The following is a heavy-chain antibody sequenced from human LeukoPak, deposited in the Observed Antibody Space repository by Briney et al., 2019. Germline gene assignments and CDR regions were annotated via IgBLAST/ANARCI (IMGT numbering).Heavy chain of an antibody. CDR3: AKVRGVVIQYYFDY. D-gene: IGHD3-3*01. J-gene: IGHJ4*02. CDR2: ISGSGGST. CDR1: GFTFSSYA. Sequence: GGSLRLSCAASGFTFSSYAMSWFRQAPGKGLDWVSAISGSGGSTYYADSVKGRFTISRDNSKNTLYLQMNSLRAEDTAVYYCAKVRGVVIQYYFDYWGQGTLVTVSS. V-gene: IGHV3-23*01.